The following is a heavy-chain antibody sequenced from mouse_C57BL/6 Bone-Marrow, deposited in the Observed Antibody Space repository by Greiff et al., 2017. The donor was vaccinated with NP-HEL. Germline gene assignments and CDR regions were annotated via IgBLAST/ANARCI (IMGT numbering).Heavy chain of an antibody. J-gene: IGHJ4*01. V-gene: IGHV1-55*01. CDR2: IYPGSGST. CDR1: GYTFTSYW. Sequence: QVQLQQPGAELVKPGASVKLSCKASGYTFTSYWITWVKQRPGQGLEWIGDIYPGSGSTNYNEKFKSKATLTVDTSSSTAYMQLSSLTSEDAAVYYCARDGYYMDYWGQGTSVTVAS. CDR3: ARDGYYMDY. D-gene: IGHD2-3*01.